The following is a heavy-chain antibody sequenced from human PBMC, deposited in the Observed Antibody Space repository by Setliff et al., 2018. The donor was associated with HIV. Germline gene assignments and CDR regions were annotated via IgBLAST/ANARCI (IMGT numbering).Heavy chain of an antibody. CDR2: IRTKNYRGTT. CDR3: SRGGRPTDEYVWFDP. D-gene: IGHD2-15*01. J-gene: IGHJ5*02. CDR1: GFTFGDYP. Sequence: PGGSLRLSCATSGFTFGDYPMGWFRQAPGKGLEWVSFIRTKNYRGTTEYAASVEGRFTISRDDSRGVAYLQMNSLKSEDTAVYYCSRGGRPTDEYVWFDPWGQGTQVTVSS. V-gene: IGHV3-49*03.